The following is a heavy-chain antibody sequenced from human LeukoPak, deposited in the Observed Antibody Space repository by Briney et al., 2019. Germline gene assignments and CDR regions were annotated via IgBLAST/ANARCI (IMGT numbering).Heavy chain of an antibody. V-gene: IGHV1-69*01. CDR2: IIPIFGTA. Sequence: ASVKVSCKASGGTFSSYAISWVRQAPGQGLEWMGGIIPIFGTANYAQKFQGRVTITADESTSTAYMELSSLRSEDTAVYCCASHGYDSSGYFPDFDYWGQGTLVTVSS. CDR3: ASHGYDSSGYFPDFDY. J-gene: IGHJ4*02. D-gene: IGHD3-22*01. CDR1: GGTFSSYA.